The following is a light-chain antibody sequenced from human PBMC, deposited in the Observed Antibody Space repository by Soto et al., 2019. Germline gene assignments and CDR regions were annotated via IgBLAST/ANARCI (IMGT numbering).Light chain of an antibody. CDR3: QVWDSSSDHYV. CDR1: NIGSQS. CDR2: YDR. Sequence: SDELTQPPSVSVAPGKTARITCAGNNIGSQSVHWYQQKPGQAPVLVIFYDRERPSGIPERFSGSNSGNTATLTISRVEAGDEADDYCQVWDSSSDHYVFATGTKLTVL. J-gene: IGLJ1*01. V-gene: IGLV3-21*04.